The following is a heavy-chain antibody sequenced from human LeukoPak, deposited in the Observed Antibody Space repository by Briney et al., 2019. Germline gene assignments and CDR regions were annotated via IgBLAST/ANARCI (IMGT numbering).Heavy chain of an antibody. CDR3: ATLTTADAFDI. V-gene: IGHV1-24*01. D-gene: IGHD1-14*01. Sequence: APVKVSCKVSGYTLTELSMHWVRQAPGKGLEWMGGFGPEDGETIYAQKFQGRVTMTEDTSTDTAYMELSSLRSEDTAVYYCATLTTADAFDIWGQGTMVTVSS. CDR2: FGPEDGET. CDR1: GYTLTELS. J-gene: IGHJ3*02.